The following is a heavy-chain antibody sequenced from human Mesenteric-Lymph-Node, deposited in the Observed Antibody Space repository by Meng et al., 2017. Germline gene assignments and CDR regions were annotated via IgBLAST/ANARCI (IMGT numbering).Heavy chain of an antibody. Sequence: ASVKVSCKASGYTFTSYYMHWVRQAPGQGLEWMGIINPSGGSTSYAQKFQGRVTMTRDTSISTAYMELTSLRSDDTAVYFCARVWDQDSGSYFGYWGQGSLVTVSS. CDR3: ARVWDQDSGSYFGY. V-gene: IGHV1-46*01. CDR2: INPSGGST. CDR1: GYTFTSYY. J-gene: IGHJ4*02. D-gene: IGHD1-26*01.